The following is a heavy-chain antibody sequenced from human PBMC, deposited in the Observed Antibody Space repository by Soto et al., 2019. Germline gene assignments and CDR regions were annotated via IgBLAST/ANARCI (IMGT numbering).Heavy chain of an antibody. CDR1: GFSLSTSGMC. CDR3: ARVCIAAAGTVAIDY. J-gene: IGHJ4*02. D-gene: IGHD6-13*01. Sequence: SGPTLVNPTQTLTLTCTFSGFSLSTSGMCVSWIRRPPGKALEWLALIDWDDDKYYSTSLKTRLTISKDTSKNQVVLTMTNMDPVDTATYYCARVCIAAAGTVAIDYWGQGTLVTVSS. CDR2: IDWDDDK. V-gene: IGHV2-70*01.